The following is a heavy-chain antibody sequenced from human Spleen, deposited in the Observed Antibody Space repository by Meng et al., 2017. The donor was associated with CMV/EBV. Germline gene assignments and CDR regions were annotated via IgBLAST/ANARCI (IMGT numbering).Heavy chain of an antibody. V-gene: IGHV3-48*04. Sequence: GESLKISCAASGFTFSSYSMNWVRQAPGKGLEWVSGISWNSGSIGYADSVKGRFTISRDNAKNSLYLQMNSLRAEDTAVYYCARGWGGVDYWGQGTLVTVSS. J-gene: IGHJ4*02. CDR3: ARGWGGVDY. CDR1: GFTFSSYS. D-gene: IGHD1-26*01. CDR2: ISWNSGSI.